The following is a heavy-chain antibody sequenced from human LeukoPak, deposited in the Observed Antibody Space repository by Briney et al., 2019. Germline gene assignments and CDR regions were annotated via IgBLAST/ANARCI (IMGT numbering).Heavy chain of an antibody. CDR2: ISGSGGST. V-gene: IGHV3-23*01. CDR1: GFTFSSYA. Sequence: PGGSLRLSCAASGFTFSSYAMSWVRQAPGKGLEWVSAISGSGGSTYYADSVKGRFTISRDNSKNTLYLQMNSLRAEDTAVYYCAKSPITMVRGVIITQTLPFDYWGQGTLVTVSS. CDR3: AKSPITMVRGVIITQTLPFDY. J-gene: IGHJ4*02. D-gene: IGHD3-10*01.